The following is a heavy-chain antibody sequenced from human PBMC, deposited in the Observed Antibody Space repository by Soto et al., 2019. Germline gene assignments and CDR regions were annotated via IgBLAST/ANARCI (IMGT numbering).Heavy chain of an antibody. CDR1: GFTFSSYG. Sequence: QVQLVESGGGVVQPGRSLRLSCAASGFTFSSYGMHWVRQAPGKGLEWVAVISYDGSNKYYADSVKGRFTISRDNSKNTLYLQMNSLRAEDTAVYYCAKPVGAKVFYYWGQGNPGHRLL. J-gene: IGHJ4*02. CDR3: AKPVGAKVFYY. V-gene: IGHV3-30*18. CDR2: ISYDGSNK. D-gene: IGHD3-10*01.